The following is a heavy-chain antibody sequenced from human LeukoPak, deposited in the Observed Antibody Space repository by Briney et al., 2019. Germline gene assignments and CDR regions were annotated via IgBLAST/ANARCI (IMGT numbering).Heavy chain of an antibody. CDR2: ISPSHGGT. D-gene: IGHD3-10*01. CDR1: GFIFNHYA. V-gene: IGHV3-23*01. J-gene: IGHJ4*02. CDR3: AKEKTVRGVIPLHLDY. Sequence: GGSLRLSCAASGFIFNHYAMAWVRQAPGKGLEWVSGISPSHGGTYHADSVRGRFSISRDNSKNTLYLHMNNLRVEDSAVYYCAKEKTVRGVIPLHLDYWGQGSLVVVSS.